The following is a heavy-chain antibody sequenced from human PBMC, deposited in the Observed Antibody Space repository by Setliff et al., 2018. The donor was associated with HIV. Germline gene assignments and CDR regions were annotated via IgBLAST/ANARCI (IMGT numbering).Heavy chain of an antibody. V-gene: IGHV3-74*01. J-gene: IGHJ6*02. D-gene: IGHD2-15*01. Sequence: GGSLRLSCAASGFTFDRFWMHWVRQAPGKGLVWVSRVNRDGSSTTYADSVKDRFTISRDNAKNTLYLQMNSLRAEDTGVYYCARKLLTRPNYYGMDVWGQGTTVTVSS. CDR1: GFTFDRFW. CDR2: VNRDGSST. CDR3: ARKLLTRPNYYGMDV.